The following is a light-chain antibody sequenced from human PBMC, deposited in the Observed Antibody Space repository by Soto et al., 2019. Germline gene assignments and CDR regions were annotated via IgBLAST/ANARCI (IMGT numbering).Light chain of an antibody. CDR3: QQRSNWPPFT. CDR2: GAS. Sequence: EIVMTQSPATLSVSPGESATLSCRASQSVSNNLTWYQQKPGQPPRLLIYGASTRATGVPGRFSGSGSGTDFTLTISSLEPEDFAVYYCQQRSNWPPFTFGPGTKVDI. J-gene: IGKJ3*01. CDR1: QSVSNN. V-gene: IGKV3-15*01.